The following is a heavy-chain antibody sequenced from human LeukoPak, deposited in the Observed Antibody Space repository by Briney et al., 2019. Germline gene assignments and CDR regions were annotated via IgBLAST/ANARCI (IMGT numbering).Heavy chain of an antibody. CDR3: AREKMTTDHLIDY. J-gene: IGHJ4*02. Sequence: GGSLRLSCAASGFTFSSYWMHWVRQAPGKGLVWVSRINSDGSGTSYADSVKGRFTISRDNAKNTLYLQMNSLRAEDTAVYYCAREKMTTDHLIDYWGQGTLVTVSS. CDR2: INSDGSGT. CDR1: GFTFSSYW. D-gene: IGHD4-11*01. V-gene: IGHV3-74*01.